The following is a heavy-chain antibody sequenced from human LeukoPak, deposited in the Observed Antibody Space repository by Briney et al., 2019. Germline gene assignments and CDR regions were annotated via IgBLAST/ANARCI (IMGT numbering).Heavy chain of an antibody. V-gene: IGHV4-59*01. CDR3: ARVSCTSTSCPGWIDP. J-gene: IGHJ5*02. CDR2: IYYSGTT. CDR1: GGSISSYY. D-gene: IGHD2-2*01. Sequence: SETLSLTCTVSGGSISSYYWSWIRQPPGKGLDWIGHIYYSGTTNYNPSLKSRVTISLDTSNKQLSLKLSSVTAADTAVYYCARVSCTSTSCPGWIDPWGEGTLVTVSS.